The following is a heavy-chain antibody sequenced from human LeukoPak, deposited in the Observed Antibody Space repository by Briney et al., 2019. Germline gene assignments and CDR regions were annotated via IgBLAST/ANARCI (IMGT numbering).Heavy chain of an antibody. Sequence: TSETLSLTCAVYGGSFSGYYWSWIRQPPGKGLEWIGEINHSGSTNYNPSLKSRVTISVDTSKNQFSLKLSSVTAADTAVYYCANLPGEQWLVLDAFDIWGQGTMVTVSS. CDR2: INHSGST. CDR3: ANLPGEQWLVLDAFDI. V-gene: IGHV4-34*01. J-gene: IGHJ3*02. CDR1: GGSFSGYY. D-gene: IGHD6-19*01.